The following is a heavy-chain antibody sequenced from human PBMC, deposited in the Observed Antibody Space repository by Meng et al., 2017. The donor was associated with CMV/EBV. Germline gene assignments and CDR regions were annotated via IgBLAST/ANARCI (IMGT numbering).Heavy chain of an antibody. V-gene: IGHV3-21*01. CDR2: ISSSSSYI. CDR1: GFTFSSYS. D-gene: IGHD1-26*01. J-gene: IGHJ1*01. CDR3: ARDYVVGATTAYFQP. Sequence: GGSLRLSCAASGFTFSSYSMNWVRQAPGKGLEWVSSISSSSSYIYYADSVKGRFTISRDNAKNSLYLQMNSLRAEDTAVYYCARDYVVGATTAYFQPRGQGTLVTVSS.